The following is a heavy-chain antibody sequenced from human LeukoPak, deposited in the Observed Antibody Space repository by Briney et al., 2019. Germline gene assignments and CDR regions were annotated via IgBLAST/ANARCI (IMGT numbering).Heavy chain of an antibody. D-gene: IGHD3-22*01. Sequence: ASETLSLTCTVSGGSISSSSYYWGWIRQPPGKGLEWIGSIYYSGSTYYNPSLKSRVTISVDTSKNQFSLKLSSVTAADTAVYYCARVYYYDSSGDLGYFDYWGQGTLVTVSS. CDR3: ARVYYYDSSGDLGYFDY. V-gene: IGHV4-39*07. CDR2: IYYSGST. CDR1: GGSISSSSYY. J-gene: IGHJ4*02.